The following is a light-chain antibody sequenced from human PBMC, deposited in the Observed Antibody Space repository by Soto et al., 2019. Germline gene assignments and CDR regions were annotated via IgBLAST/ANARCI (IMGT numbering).Light chain of an antibody. V-gene: IGKV1-5*03. J-gene: IGKJ2*01. CDR1: HSISRW. Sequence: DIQMTQSPSTLSASVGDRVTITCRASHSISRWLAWYQQKPGNAPKVLIYKASNLETGVPPRFSGSGSETEFTLTISSLQPDDSATYYCQQYNGYPYTFGQGTKVEI. CDR3: QQYNGYPYT. CDR2: KAS.